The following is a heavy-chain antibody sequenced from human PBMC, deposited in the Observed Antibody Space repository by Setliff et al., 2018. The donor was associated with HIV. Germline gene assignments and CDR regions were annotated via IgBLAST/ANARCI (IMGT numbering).Heavy chain of an antibody. V-gene: IGHV3-74*01. CDR2: ISNDGTRT. D-gene: IGHD2-21*01. Sequence: LRLSCEASGCTHSGHWMPWVRQAPGNGLVWVSHISNDGTRTNYAASVKGRFSISRDNAKNTLYLQMNNLRAEDTAVYYCARGEDWSKVGRYWGQGTLVTVSS. J-gene: IGHJ4*02. CDR1: GCTHSGHW. CDR3: ARGEDWSKVGRY.